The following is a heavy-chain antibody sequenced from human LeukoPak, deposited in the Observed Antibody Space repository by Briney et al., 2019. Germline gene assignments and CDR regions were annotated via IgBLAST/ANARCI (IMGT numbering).Heavy chain of an antibody. D-gene: IGHD4-17*01. CDR1: GFTFSDYY. V-gene: IGHV3-11*04. Sequence: SGGSLRLSCAASGFTFSDYYMSWIRQAPGKGLEWVSYISSSGSTIYYADSVKGRFTISRDNAKNSLYLQMNSLRAEDTAVYYCARGMTTVTTWFDPWGQGTLVTVSS. J-gene: IGHJ5*02. CDR3: ARGMTTVTTWFDP. CDR2: ISSSGSTI.